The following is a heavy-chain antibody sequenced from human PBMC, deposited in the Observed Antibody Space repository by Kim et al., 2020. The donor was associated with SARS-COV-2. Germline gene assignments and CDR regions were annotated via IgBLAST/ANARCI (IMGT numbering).Heavy chain of an antibody. V-gene: IGHV4-59*01. Sequence: SETLSLTCTVSGGSISSYYWSWIRQPPGKGLEWIGYIYYSGSTNYNPSLKSRVTISVDTSKNQFSLKLSSVTAADTAVYYCARAPDYYDSSGYYYVYFDYWGQGTLVTVSS. CDR2: IYYSGST. CDR1: GGSISSYY. CDR3: ARAPDYYDSSGYYYVYFDY. J-gene: IGHJ4*02. D-gene: IGHD3-22*01.